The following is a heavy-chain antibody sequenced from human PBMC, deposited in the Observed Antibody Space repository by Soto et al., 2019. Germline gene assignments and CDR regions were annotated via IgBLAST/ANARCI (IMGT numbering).Heavy chain of an antibody. V-gene: IGHV3-33*01. CDR2: IWYDGSNK. CDR3: ARDSYAFDSRFEY. D-gene: IGHD2-2*01. Sequence: GGSLRLSCAASGFTFSSYGMHWVRQAPGKGLEWVAVIWYDGSNKYYADSVKGRFTISRDNSKNTLYLQMNSLRAEDTAVYYCARDSYAFDSRFEYWGQGTLVTVSS. CDR1: GFTFSSYG. J-gene: IGHJ4*02.